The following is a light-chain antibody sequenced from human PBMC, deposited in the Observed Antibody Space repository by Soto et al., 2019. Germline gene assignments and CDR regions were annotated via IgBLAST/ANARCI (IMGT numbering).Light chain of an antibody. CDR3: QQYNSYSIT. CDR1: QSISSW. Sequence: DIQMTQSPSTLSATVGARVTITCRASQSISSWLAWYQQKPGKAPKLLSYKASSLESGVPSRFRGSGAGTEFTLTISSLKPDDFETYYCQQYNSYSITFGQGTRLEIK. V-gene: IGKV1-5*03. J-gene: IGKJ5*01. CDR2: KAS.